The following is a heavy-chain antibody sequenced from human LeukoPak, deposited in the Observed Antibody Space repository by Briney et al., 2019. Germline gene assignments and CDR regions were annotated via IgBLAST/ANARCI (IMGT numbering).Heavy chain of an antibody. J-gene: IGHJ4*02. Sequence: PGGSLRLSCAASGFTVSSNYMSWVRQAPGKGLEWVSVIYSGGSTYYADSVKGGFTISRDNSKNTLYLQMNSLRAEDTAVYYCAKGSGVWGSYRGIDYWGQGTLVTVSS. CDR2: IYSGGST. D-gene: IGHD3-16*02. V-gene: IGHV3-66*01. CDR1: GFTVSSNY. CDR3: AKGSGVWGSYRGIDY.